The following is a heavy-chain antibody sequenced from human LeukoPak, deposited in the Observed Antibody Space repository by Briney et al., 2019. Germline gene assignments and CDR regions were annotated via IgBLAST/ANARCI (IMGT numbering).Heavy chain of an antibody. D-gene: IGHD6-13*01. Sequence: SETLSLTCTVSGASITNYYWNWIRQPPGKGLEWIGYISYRGSTNYNPSLKSRVTISVDMSKNQFSLNLSSVTAADTAVYYCARPYSSSWGGAFDIWGQGTMVTVSS. V-gene: IGHV4-59*01. J-gene: IGHJ3*02. CDR2: ISYRGST. CDR1: GASITNYY. CDR3: ARPYSSSWGGAFDI.